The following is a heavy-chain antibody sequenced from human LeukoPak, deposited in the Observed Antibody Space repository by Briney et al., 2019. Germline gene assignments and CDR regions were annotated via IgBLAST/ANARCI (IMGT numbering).Heavy chain of an antibody. V-gene: IGHV3-74*01. J-gene: IGHJ4*02. CDR3: AKDHYWSIDY. CDR2: IKGDGIST. D-gene: IGHD3-3*01. CDR1: GFDFSSNW. Sequence: GGSLRLSCAASGFDFSSNWMHRVRHAPGQGLVWVSRIKGDGISTNYADSVKGRFTISRDIAKNTLYLQMNSLRAEDTGVYYCAKDHYWSIDYWGRGTLVIVSS.